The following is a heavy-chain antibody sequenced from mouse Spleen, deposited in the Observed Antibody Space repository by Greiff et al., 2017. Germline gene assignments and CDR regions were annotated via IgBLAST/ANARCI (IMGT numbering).Heavy chain of an antibody. J-gene: IGHJ4*01. D-gene: IGHD2-1*01. CDR2: INPSTGGT. CDR3: ARLLYGNYGAMDY. Sequence: EVKVVESGPELVKPGASVKISCKASGYSFTGYYMNWVKQSPEKSLEWIGEINPSTGGTTYNQKFKAKATLTVDKSSSTAYMQLKSLTSEDSAVYYCARLLYGNYGAMDYWGQGTSVTVSS. CDR1: GYSFTGYY. V-gene: IGHV1-42*01.